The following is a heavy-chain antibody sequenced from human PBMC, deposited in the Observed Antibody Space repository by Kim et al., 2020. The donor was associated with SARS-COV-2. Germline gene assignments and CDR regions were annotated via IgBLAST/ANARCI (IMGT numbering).Heavy chain of an antibody. J-gene: IGHJ4*02. D-gene: IGHD6-6*01. V-gene: IGHV6-1*01. CDR3: ARIGGIAARPPEVYYFDY. Sequence: KSRITINPDTSKNQFSLQLNSVTPEDTAVYYCARIGGIAARPPEVYYFDYWGQGTLVTVSS.